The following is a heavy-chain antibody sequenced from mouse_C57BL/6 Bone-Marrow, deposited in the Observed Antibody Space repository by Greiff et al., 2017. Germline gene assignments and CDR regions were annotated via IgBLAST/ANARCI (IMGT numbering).Heavy chain of an antibody. CDR1: GFTFSSYA. Sequence: EVLLVESGGGLVKPGGSLKLSCAASGFTFSSYAMPWVRQTPEKRLEWVATISDGGSYTYYPDNVKGRFTISRDNAKNNLYLQMSHLKSEDTAMYYCARSGANWDFDYWGQGTTLTVSS. CDR3: ARSGANWDFDY. J-gene: IGHJ2*01. V-gene: IGHV5-4*01. CDR2: ISDGGSYT. D-gene: IGHD4-1*01.